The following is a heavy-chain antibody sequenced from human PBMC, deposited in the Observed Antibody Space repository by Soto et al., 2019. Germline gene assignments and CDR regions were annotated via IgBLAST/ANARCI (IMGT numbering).Heavy chain of an antibody. CDR2: IIPILGIA. J-gene: IGHJ4*02. Sequence: QVQLVQSGAEVKKPGSSVKVSCKASGGTFSSYTISWVRQAPGQGLEWMGRIIPILGIANYAQKFQGRVTITADKSTSAAYMELSSLRSEDTAVYYCARRWGGSGRYLSLDDYWGQGTLVTVSS. D-gene: IGHD3-10*01. CDR3: ARRWGGSGRYLSLDDY. CDR1: GGTFSSYT. V-gene: IGHV1-69*02.